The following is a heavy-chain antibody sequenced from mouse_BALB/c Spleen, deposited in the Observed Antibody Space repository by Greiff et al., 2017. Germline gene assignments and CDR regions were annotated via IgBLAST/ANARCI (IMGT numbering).Heavy chain of an antibody. V-gene: IGHV5-17*02. CDR1: GFTFSSFG. D-gene: IGHD2-1*01. Sequence: EVKLMESGGGLVQPGGSRKLSCAASGFTFSSFGMHWVRQAPEKGLEWVAYISSGSSTIYYADTVKGRFTISRDNPKNTLFLQMTSLRSEDTAMYYCARGYGNYYYAMDYWGQGTSVTVSS. CDR3: ARGYGNYYYAMDY. CDR2: ISSGSSTI. J-gene: IGHJ4*01.